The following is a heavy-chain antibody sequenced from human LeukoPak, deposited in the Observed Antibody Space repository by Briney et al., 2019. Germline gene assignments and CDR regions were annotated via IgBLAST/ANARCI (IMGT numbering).Heavy chain of an antibody. V-gene: IGHV4-38-2*02. CDR2: IYHSGST. Sequence: SETLSLTCTVSGYSISSGYYWGWIRQPPGKGLEWIGRIYHSGSTYYNPSLKSRVTISVDTSKNQFALKLSSVTAADTAVYYCARDKSCYFDYWGQGTLVTVSS. CDR1: GYSISSGYY. J-gene: IGHJ4*02. D-gene: IGHD3-10*01. CDR3: ARDKSCYFDY.